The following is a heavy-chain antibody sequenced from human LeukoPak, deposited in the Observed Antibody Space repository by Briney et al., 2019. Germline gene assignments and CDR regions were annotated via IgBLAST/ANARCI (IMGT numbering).Heavy chain of an antibody. CDR1: GGTFSSYA. J-gene: IGHJ4*02. Sequence: ASVKVSCKASGGTFSSYAISWVRQAPGQGLEWMGWINPNSGGTNYAQKFQGRVTMTRDTSISTAYMELSSLRSEDTAVYYCAIRTHVDIVATLGERVKKGLDYWGQGTPVTVSS. CDR2: INPNSGGT. CDR3: AIRTHVDIVATLGERVKKGLDY. V-gene: IGHV1-2*02. D-gene: IGHD5-12*01.